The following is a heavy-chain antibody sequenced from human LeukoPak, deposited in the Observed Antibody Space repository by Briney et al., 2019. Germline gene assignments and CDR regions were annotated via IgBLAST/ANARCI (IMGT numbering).Heavy chain of an antibody. CDR2: ITDSGNTI. CDR3: AKSIGLTGGGVDV. D-gene: IGHD3-9*01. CDR1: GFTFSDYN. V-gene: IGHV3-11*01. J-gene: IGHJ6*02. Sequence: GGSLRLSCAASGFTFSDYNMNWVRQAPGKGLEWVSYITDSGNTIHYADSVKGRFTISRDNAKNSLYLQMNSLRAEDTAVYYCAKSIGLTGGGVDVWGQGTTVTVSS.